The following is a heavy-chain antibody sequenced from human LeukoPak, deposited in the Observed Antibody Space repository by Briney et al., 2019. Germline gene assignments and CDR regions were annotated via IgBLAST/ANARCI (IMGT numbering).Heavy chain of an antibody. CDR1: GFTFSYYA. CDR3: ARVLNYYDSVGYYFSY. J-gene: IGHJ4*02. CDR2: ISYDGSNK. Sequence: QSGTSLRLSCAASGFTFSYYAMHWVRQAPGKGLEWGAVISYDGSNKYYADSVKGRFTISRDNSKNTLFLQMNSLRAEDTAVYSCARVLNYYDSVGYYFSYWGQGTLVTVSS. V-gene: IGHV3-30-3*01. D-gene: IGHD3-22*01.